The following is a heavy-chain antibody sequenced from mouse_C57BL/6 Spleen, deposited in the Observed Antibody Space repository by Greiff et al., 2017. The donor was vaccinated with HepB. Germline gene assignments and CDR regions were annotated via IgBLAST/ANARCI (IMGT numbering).Heavy chain of an antibody. D-gene: IGHD3-2*02. V-gene: IGHV1-64*01. CDR1: GYTFTSYW. J-gene: IGHJ3*01. Sequence: QVQLQQPGAELVKPGASVKLSCKASGYTFTSYWMHWVKQRPGQGLEWIGMIHPNSGSTNYNEKFKSKATLTVDKSSSTAYMQLSSLTSEDSAVYYCARENSSGYLSYWRQGTLLTVST. CDR2: IHPNSGST. CDR3: ARENSSGYLSY.